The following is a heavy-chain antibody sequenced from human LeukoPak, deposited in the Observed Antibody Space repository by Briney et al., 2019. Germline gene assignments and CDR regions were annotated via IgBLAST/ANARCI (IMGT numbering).Heavy chain of an antibody. V-gene: IGHV3-23*01. Sequence: GVSLRLSCAASGFTFAGYAMSWVRQAPGKGLEWVSLISGSGGITYYADSVKGRFTISRDNSKNTLYLQMNSLRAEDTAVYYCAKDQAFGSGNYFDYWGQGTLVTVSS. J-gene: IGHJ4*02. CDR3: AKDQAFGSGNYFDY. CDR2: ISGSGGIT. CDR1: GFTFAGYA. D-gene: IGHD3-10*01.